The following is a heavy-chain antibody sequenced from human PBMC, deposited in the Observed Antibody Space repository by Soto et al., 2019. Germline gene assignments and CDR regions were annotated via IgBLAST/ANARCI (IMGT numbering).Heavy chain of an antibody. CDR3: ARGKYTYGSDY. V-gene: IGHV3-48*02. Sequence: SCXASGFTFSNYGMNWIRQAPGKGLEWIXFISYGSXSTYYXXSVKGRFTISRDNAKNSLYPQMNSLRDEDTAVDYCARGKYTYGSDYWGQGAMVTASS. CDR1: GFTFSNYG. CDR2: ISYGSXST. D-gene: IGHD5-18*01. J-gene: IGHJ4*02.